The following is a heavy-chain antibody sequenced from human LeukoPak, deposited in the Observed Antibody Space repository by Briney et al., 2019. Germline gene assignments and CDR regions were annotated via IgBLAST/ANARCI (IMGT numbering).Heavy chain of an antibody. V-gene: IGHV3-66*02. D-gene: IGHD2-2*01. Sequence: GGCLRLSCAASGFTVSSNYMSWVRQAPGKGLEWVSVIYSGGSTYYADSVKGRFTISRDNSKNTLYLQMNSLGAEDTAVYYCARSLCSSTSCPTIFDYWGQGTLVTVSS. CDR2: IYSGGST. CDR1: GFTVSSNY. J-gene: IGHJ4*02. CDR3: ARSLCSSTSCPTIFDY.